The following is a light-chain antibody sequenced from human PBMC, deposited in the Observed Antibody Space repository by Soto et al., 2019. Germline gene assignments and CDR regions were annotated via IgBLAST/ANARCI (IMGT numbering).Light chain of an antibody. V-gene: IGKV3-15*01. Sequence: EIGLTQSPGTVSLSKGERASLNCRASQSVRNNLAWYQQKPGQAPSLLIYGASTRATGIPARFSGSGSGTEFTLTISSLQSEDFAVYFCHQYNNLSRTFGPGTLLEIK. CDR1: QSVRNN. CDR3: HQYNNLSRT. J-gene: IGKJ5*01. CDR2: GAS.